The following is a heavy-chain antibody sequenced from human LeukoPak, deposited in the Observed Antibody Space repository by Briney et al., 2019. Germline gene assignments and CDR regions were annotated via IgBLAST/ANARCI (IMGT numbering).Heavy chain of an antibody. V-gene: IGHV3-30-3*01. CDR3: ARDRDYYYGMDV. Sequence: GGSLRLSCAASGFTFSSYAMHWVRQAPGKGLEWVAVISYDGSNKYYADSVKGRFTISRDNSKNTLYLQMNSLRAEDTAVYYCARDRDYYYGMDVWGQGTTVTVSS. CDR1: GFTFSSYA. CDR2: ISYDGSNK. J-gene: IGHJ6*02.